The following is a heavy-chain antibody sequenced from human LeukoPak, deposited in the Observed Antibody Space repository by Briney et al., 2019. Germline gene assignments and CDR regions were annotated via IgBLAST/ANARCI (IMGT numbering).Heavy chain of an antibody. Sequence: GASLQISCKGSGYSFTSYWIGWVRQMPGKGLEWMGIIYPGDSDTRYSPSFQGQVTISADKSISTAYLQWSSLKASDTAMYYCARHGGTIQPYFDYWGQGTLVTVSS. J-gene: IGHJ4*02. CDR1: GYSFTSYW. V-gene: IGHV5-51*01. D-gene: IGHD5-18*01. CDR3: ARHGGTIQPYFDY. CDR2: IYPGDSDT.